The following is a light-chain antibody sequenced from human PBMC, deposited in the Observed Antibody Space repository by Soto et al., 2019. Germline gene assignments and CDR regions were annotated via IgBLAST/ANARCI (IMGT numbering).Light chain of an antibody. CDR2: WAS. V-gene: IGKV4-1*01. CDR3: QQYYTNPRT. J-gene: IGKJ1*01. CDR1: QTVLYSSDNKNY. Sequence: DIVMTQSPDSLAVSLGERATINCKSSQTVLYSSDNKNYLAWYQQKPGQPPKVLIYWASTRESGVPDRISGSGSGTDFTLTISSLQAEDVAVYYCQQYYTNPRTFGQGTKVEIK.